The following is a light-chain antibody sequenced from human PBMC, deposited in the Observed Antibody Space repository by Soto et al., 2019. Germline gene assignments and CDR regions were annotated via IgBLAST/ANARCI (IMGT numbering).Light chain of an antibody. V-gene: IGLV1-44*01. CDR3: TTWDDSLNGVV. CDR2: TND. CDR1: SSNIGTNT. Sequence: QSVLTQPPSASVTPGQRVTISCSGSSSNIGTNTVNWYQQVPGTAPKLLIYTNDHRPSGVPARFSGSKSGTSASLAISGLQSEDEADYFCTTWDDSLNGVVFGGGTKLTVL. J-gene: IGLJ2*01.